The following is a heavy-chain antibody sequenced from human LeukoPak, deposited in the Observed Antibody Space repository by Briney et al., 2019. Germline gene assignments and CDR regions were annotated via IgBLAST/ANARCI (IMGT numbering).Heavy chain of an antibody. CDR3: ARDDARWEVPFDY. J-gene: IGHJ4*02. Sequence: PGGSLRLSCVVSGFTFSSYWMNWVRQAPGKGLEWVASIKQDGSEKKYVDSVKGRFTISRDNAKNSLYLQMSSLRAEDTAVYYCARDDARWEVPFDYWGQGSLVTVSS. CDR1: GFTFSSYW. V-gene: IGHV3-7*01. CDR2: IKQDGSEK. D-gene: IGHD1-26*01.